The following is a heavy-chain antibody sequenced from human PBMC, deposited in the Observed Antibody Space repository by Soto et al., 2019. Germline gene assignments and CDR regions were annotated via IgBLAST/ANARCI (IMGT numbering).Heavy chain of an antibody. D-gene: IGHD6-6*01. CDR2: IWYDGSAT. V-gene: IGHV3-33*01. Sequence: QVQLVQSGGGVVQPGKSLRLSCGASGFTFSLYGMHWVRQAPGKGLEWVSFIWYDGSATYYGDSVKGRFTISKDDSTNTLYLQMNSLRAEDTAVYYCARDIAARRIDEWGQGTLVTVAS. CDR3: ARDIAARRIDE. J-gene: IGHJ4*02. CDR1: GFTFSLYG.